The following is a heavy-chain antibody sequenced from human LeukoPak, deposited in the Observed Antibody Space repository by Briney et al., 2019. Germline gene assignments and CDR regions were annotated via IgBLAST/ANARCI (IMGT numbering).Heavy chain of an antibody. J-gene: IGHJ3*02. CDR3: ARVNGYYNDAFDI. CDR1: GFTFSSYD. CDR2: IGTAGDT. D-gene: IGHD3-9*01. Sequence: GGSLRLSCAASGFTFSSYDMHWVRQATGKGLEWFSAIGTAGDTYYPGSVKGRFTISRENAKNSLYLQMNSLRAGDTAVYYCARVNGYYNDAFDIWGQGTMVTVSS. V-gene: IGHV3-13*01.